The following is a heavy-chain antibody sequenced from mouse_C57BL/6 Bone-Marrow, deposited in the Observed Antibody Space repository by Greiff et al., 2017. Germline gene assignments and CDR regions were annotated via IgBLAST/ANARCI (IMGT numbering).Heavy chain of an antibody. Sequence: QVQLQQPGAELVKPGASVKMSCKASGYTFTSYWITWVKQRPGHGLEWIGDIYPGSGSTNYNEKFKSKATLTVDTSSSTAYMQLSSLTSEVSAVYYCARDSNYVWFAYWGQGTLVTVSA. J-gene: IGHJ3*01. D-gene: IGHD2-5*01. CDR1: GYTFTSYW. CDR3: ARDSNYVWFAY. CDR2: IYPGSGST. V-gene: IGHV1-55*01.